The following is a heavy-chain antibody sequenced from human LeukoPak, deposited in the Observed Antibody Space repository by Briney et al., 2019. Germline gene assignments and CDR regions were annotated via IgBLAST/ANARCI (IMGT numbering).Heavy chain of an antibody. CDR3: ARVGSYTATWFDP. Sequence: GGSLILSCAASGFTFSSYSMNWVRQAPGKGLEWVSSISSSSSYIYYADSVKGRFTISRDNAKNSLYLQMNSLRAEDTAVYYCARVGSYTATWFDPWGQGTLVTVSS. D-gene: IGHD3-16*01. V-gene: IGHV3-21*01. CDR2: ISSSSSYI. CDR1: GFTFSSYS. J-gene: IGHJ5*02.